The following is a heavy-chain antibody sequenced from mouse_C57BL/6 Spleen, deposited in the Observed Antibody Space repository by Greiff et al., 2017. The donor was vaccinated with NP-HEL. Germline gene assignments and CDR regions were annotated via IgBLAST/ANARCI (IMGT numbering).Heavy chain of an antibody. CDR2: IDPSDSET. CDR3: ARRYYGSSYLWYFDV. D-gene: IGHD1-1*01. Sequence: QVQLQQPGAELVRPGSSVKLSCKASGYTFTSYWMHWVKQRPIQGLEWIGNIDPSDSETHYNQKFKDKATLTVDKSSSTAYMQLSSLTSEDSAVYYCARRYYGSSYLWYFDVWGTGTTVTVSS. V-gene: IGHV1-52*01. CDR1: GYTFTSYW. J-gene: IGHJ1*03.